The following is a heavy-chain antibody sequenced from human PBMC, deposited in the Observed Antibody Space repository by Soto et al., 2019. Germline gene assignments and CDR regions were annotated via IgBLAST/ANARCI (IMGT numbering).Heavy chain of an antibody. CDR3: AKDRGIVVVPAALDY. Sequence: EVQLVESGGGLVQPGRSLRLSCAASGFTFDDYAMHWVRQAPGKGLEWVSGISWNSGSIGYADFVKGRFTISRDNAKNSLYLQMNSLRAEDTALYYCAKDRGIVVVPAALDYWGQGTLVTVSS. V-gene: IGHV3-9*01. D-gene: IGHD2-2*01. CDR2: ISWNSGSI. CDR1: GFTFDDYA. J-gene: IGHJ4*02.